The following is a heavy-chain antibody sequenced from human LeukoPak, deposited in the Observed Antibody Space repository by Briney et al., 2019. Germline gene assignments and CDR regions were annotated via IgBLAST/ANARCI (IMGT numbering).Heavy chain of an antibody. J-gene: IGHJ4*02. CDR1: GGSISSGSYY. CDR3: ARAVGGDGSGSL. Sequence: PSETLSLTCTVSGGSISSGSYYWSWIRQPAGKGLEWIGRIYTSGSTNYNPSLKSRVTISVDTSKDQFSLKLSSVTAADTAVYYCARAVGGDGSGSLWGPGTLVTVSS. D-gene: IGHD3-10*01. CDR2: IYTSGST. V-gene: IGHV4-61*02.